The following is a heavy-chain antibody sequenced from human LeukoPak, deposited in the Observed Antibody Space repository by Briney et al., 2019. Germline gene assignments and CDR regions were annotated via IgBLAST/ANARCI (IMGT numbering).Heavy chain of an antibody. CDR2: IIPIFGTA. J-gene: IGHJ3*02. D-gene: IGHD1-26*01. CDR3: ARAGWEWELLAAFDI. Sequence: SVKVSCKASGGTFSSYAISWVRQAPGQGLEWMGGIIPIFGTANYAQKFQGRVSITADESTSTAYMELSSLRSEDTAVYYCARAGWEWELLAAFDIWGQGTMVTVSS. CDR1: GGTFSSYA. V-gene: IGHV1-69*13.